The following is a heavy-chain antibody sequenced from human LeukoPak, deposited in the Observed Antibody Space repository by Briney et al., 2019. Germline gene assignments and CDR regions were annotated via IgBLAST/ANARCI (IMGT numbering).Heavy chain of an antibody. Sequence: HPGGSLRLSCAASGFTFSSYAMSWVRQAPGKGLEWVSAISGSGGSTYYADSVKGRFTISRDNSKNTLYLQMNSLRAEDTAVYYCAKESRITMGYDVSRFDYWGQGTLVTVSS. CDR3: AKESRITMGYDVSRFDY. D-gene: IGHD3-10*01. J-gene: IGHJ4*02. V-gene: IGHV3-23*01. CDR1: GFTFSSYA. CDR2: ISGSGGST.